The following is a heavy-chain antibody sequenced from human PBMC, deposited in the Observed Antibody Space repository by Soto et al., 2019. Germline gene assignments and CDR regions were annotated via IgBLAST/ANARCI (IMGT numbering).Heavy chain of an antibody. CDR3: ARDGKDIVVVPAAIPYYYYGMDV. Sequence: SVKVSCKASGGTFSSYAISWVRQAPGQGLEWMGGIIPIFGTANYAQKFQGRVTITADKSTSTAYMELSSLRSEDTAVYYCARDGKDIVVVPAAIPYYYYGMDVWGQGTTVTVSS. J-gene: IGHJ6*02. CDR2: IIPIFGTA. V-gene: IGHV1-69*06. D-gene: IGHD2-2*01. CDR1: GGTFSSYA.